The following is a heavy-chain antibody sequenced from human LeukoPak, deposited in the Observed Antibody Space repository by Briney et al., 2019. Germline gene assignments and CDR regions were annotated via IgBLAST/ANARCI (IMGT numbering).Heavy chain of an antibody. D-gene: IGHD4-17*01. V-gene: IGHV3-23*01. CDR3: ARVRYGELDV. Sequence: GGSLRLSCAAPGFFFSSYAMSWVRQAPGKGLEWVSSMSGSGGSTYYADSVKGRFTISRDDSKNTLYLQMNSLRAEDTAVYYCARVRYGELDVWGQGTTVTVSS. CDR2: MSGSGGST. J-gene: IGHJ6*02. CDR1: GFFFSSYA.